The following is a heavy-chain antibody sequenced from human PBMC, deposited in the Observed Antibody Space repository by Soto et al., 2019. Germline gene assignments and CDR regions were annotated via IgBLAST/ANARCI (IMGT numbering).Heavy chain of an antibody. CDR3: ARSKYLEGYYFDY. CDR1: GFTFSSYS. D-gene: IGHD3-10*01. Sequence: EVQLVESGGGLVKPGGSLRLSCAASGFTFSSYSMNWVRQAPGKGLEWVSSISSSSSYIYYADSVKGRFIISRDNAKNSLYLQMNSLRAEDTAVYYCARSKYLEGYYFDYWGQGTLVTVSS. J-gene: IGHJ4*02. CDR2: ISSSSSYI. V-gene: IGHV3-21*01.